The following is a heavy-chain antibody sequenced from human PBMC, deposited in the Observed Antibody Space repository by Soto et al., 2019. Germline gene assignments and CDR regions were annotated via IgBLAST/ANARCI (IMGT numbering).Heavy chain of an antibody. D-gene: IGHD2-2*01. CDR3: ARPRAFCSGKSCALGYYYYVDV. CDR2: IYYSGST. V-gene: IGHV4-59*08. CDR1: GGSISSYY. J-gene: IGHJ6*03. Sequence: QVQLQESGPGLVKPAETLSLTCTVSGGSISSYYWSWIRQPPGKGLEWIGYIYYSGSTTYNPSLKSRVTISADTSKNQLSLNLSSVTAADTALYYCARPRAFCSGKSCALGYYYYVDVWGIGTTVTVSS.